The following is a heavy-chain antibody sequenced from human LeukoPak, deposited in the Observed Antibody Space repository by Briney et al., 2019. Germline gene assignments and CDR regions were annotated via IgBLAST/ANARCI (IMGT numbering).Heavy chain of an antibody. CDR3: VYNEYCSGGSCSPDY. J-gene: IGHJ4*02. V-gene: IGHV1-46*01. CDR1: GYTFTSYY. Sequence: ASVKVSYKASGYTFTSYYMHWVRQAPGQGLEWMGIINPSGGSTSYAQKFQGRVTMTRDMSTSTVYMELSSLRSEDTAVYYCVYNEYCSGGSCSPDYWGQGTLVTVSS. D-gene: IGHD2-15*01. CDR2: INPSGGST.